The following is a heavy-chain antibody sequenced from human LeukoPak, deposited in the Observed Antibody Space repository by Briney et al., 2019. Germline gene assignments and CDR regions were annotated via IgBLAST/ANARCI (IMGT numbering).Heavy chain of an antibody. V-gene: IGHV1-69*05. CDR2: IIPIFGTA. J-gene: IGHJ4*02. CDR1: GGTFSSYA. D-gene: IGHD6-6*01. Sequence: SVKVSCKASGGTFSSYAISWVRQAPGQGLEWMGGIIPIFGTANYAQKFQGRVTMTRDTSTSTVYMELSSLRSEDTAVYYCARDGEYSSSSSPDYWGQGTLVTVSS. CDR3: ARDGEYSSSSSPDY.